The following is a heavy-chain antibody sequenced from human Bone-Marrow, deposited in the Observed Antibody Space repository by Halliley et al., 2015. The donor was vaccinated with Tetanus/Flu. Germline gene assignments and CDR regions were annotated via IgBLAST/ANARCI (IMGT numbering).Heavy chain of an antibody. CDR2: IHHGGPT. Sequence: LSLTCAVSGGSITTSNWWSWVRQPPGKGLEWIAEIHHGGPTNYNPALESRVTISVDKSNNQFSLSLSSLTAADTAVYFCAGHLVTPGTRGFDSWGQGTLVTVSS. V-gene: IGHV4-4*01. CDR3: AGHLVTPGTRGFDS. CDR1: GGSITTSNW. D-gene: IGHD6-13*01. J-gene: IGHJ4*02.